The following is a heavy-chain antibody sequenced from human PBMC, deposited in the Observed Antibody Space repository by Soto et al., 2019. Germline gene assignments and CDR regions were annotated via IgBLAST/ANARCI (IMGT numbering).Heavy chain of an antibody. Sequence: QLQLQESGPRLVKPSETLSLTCSVSGGSISSSSYSWGWIRQPPGKGLEWIGTIYYSGSTHYNPSLEGRVAISADPPTNQLSLRLSSVTAADTAVYYCGRQPGHCGSTTCFGYYSVDVWGQGTTVTVS. V-gene: IGHV4-39*01. CDR3: GRQPGHCGSTTCFGYYSVDV. D-gene: IGHD2-2*01. CDR1: GGSISSSSYS. CDR2: IYYSGST. J-gene: IGHJ6*02.